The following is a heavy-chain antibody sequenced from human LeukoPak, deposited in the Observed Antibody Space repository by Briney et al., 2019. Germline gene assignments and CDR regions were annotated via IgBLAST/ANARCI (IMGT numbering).Heavy chain of an antibody. CDR1: GYTFTGCY. V-gene: IGHV1-2*02. J-gene: IGHJ4*02. Sequence: GASVKVSCKASGYTFTGCYMHWVRQAPGHGLEWMGWINPNIGCTNYAQKFQGRFTMTRDTSISTAYMELSRLRSDDTAVYYCASLSHRVARDWGQGTLVTVSS. CDR2: INPNIGCT. CDR3: ASLSHRVARD. D-gene: IGHD2-15*01.